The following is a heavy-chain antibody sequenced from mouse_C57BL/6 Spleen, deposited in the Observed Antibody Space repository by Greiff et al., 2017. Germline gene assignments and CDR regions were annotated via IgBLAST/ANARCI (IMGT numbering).Heavy chain of an antibody. D-gene: IGHD3-2*02. J-gene: IGHJ2*01. V-gene: IGHV5-6*01. CDR1: GFTFSSYG. Sequence: EVKLQESGGDLVKPGGSLKLSCAASGFTFSSYGMSWVRQTPDKRLEWVATISSGGSYTYYPDSVKGRFTISRDNAKNTLYLQMSSLKSEDTAMYYWARQGSSGYYFDYWGQGTTLTVSS. CDR3: ARQGSSGYYFDY. CDR2: ISSGGSYT.